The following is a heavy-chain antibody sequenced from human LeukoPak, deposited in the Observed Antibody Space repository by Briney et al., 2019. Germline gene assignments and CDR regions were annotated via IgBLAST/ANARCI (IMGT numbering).Heavy chain of an antibody. J-gene: IGHJ3*02. Sequence: GGSLRLSCAASGFTFSSYAMPWVRQAPGKGLEWVAVISYDGSNKYYADSVKGRFTTSRDNSKNTLYLQMNSLRAEDTAVYYCARALRVVGATSGGAFDIWGQGTMVTVSS. V-gene: IGHV3-30-3*01. CDR3: ARALRVVGATSGGAFDI. CDR1: GFTFSSYA. CDR2: ISYDGSNK. D-gene: IGHD1-26*01.